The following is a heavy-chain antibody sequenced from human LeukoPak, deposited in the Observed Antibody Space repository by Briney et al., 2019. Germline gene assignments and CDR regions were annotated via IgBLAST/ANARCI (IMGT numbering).Heavy chain of an antibody. Sequence: PGGSLRLSCAASGFTFSSYSMNWVRQAPGKGLEWVSSISSSSSYIYYADSVKGRFTISRDNAKNSLYLQMNSLRAEDTAVYYCASGRGYSYGYIRGYFDYWGQGTLVTVSS. J-gene: IGHJ4*02. CDR3: ASGRGYSYGYIRGYFDY. CDR1: GFTFSSYS. V-gene: IGHV3-21*01. D-gene: IGHD5-18*01. CDR2: ISSSSSYI.